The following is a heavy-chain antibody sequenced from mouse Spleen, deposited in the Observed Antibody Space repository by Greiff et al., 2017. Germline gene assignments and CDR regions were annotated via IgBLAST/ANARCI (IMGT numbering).Heavy chain of an antibody. V-gene: IGHV5-15*01. CDR2: ISNLAYSI. CDR3: ARHRSTMTPMDY. J-gene: IGHJ4*01. Sequence: EVKVVESGGGLVKPGGSLKLSCAASGFTFSDYGMAWVRQAPGKGPEWVAFISNLAYSIYYADTVTGRFTISRENAKNTLYLEMSSLRSEDTAMYYCARHRSTMTPMDYWGQGTSVTVSS. CDR1: GFTFSDYG. D-gene: IGHD2-4*01.